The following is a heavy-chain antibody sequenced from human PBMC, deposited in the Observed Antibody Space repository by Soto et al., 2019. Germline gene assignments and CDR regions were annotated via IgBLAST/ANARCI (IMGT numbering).Heavy chain of an antibody. CDR2: MSGSGDDG. Sequence: PGGSLRLSCAASGFTFSNYGMSWVRQAPGKGLEWVSVMSGSGDDGYYADSVKGRFTTSRDNSKNMLYLQMNSLRAEDTAVYFCAKKVTIYAVDPADYWGQGTQVTVSS. D-gene: IGHD3-3*01. CDR3: AKKVTIYAVDPADY. J-gene: IGHJ4*02. V-gene: IGHV3-23*01. CDR1: GFTFSNYG.